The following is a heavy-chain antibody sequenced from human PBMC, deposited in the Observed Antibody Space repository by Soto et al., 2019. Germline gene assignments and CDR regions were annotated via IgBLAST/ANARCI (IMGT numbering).Heavy chain of an antibody. J-gene: IGHJ4*02. CDR3: ARDGYCTNGVCRGDY. V-gene: IGHV3-21*01. CDR2: ISSSSSYI. D-gene: IGHD2-8*01. Sequence: EVQLVESGGGLVKPGGSLSLSCAASGFTFSSYSMNWVRQAPGKGLEWVSSISSSSSYIYYADSVKGRFTIYRDNAKNSLSLQMNSLRAEDTAVYYCARDGYCTNGVCRGDYCGQGTLVAVSS. CDR1: GFTFSSYS.